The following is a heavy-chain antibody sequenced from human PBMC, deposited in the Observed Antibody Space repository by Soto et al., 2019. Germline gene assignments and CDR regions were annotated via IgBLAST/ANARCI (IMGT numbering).Heavy chain of an antibody. J-gene: IGHJ4*02. CDR2: INHRGST. CDR1: GGSFSGYY. V-gene: IGHV4-34*01. D-gene: IGHD3-22*01. CDR3: ARGSAYDSSGYPYYFDY. Sequence: SETLSLTCAVYGGSFSGYYWSWIRQPPGKGLEWIGEINHRGSTNYNPSLKSRVTISVDTSKNQFSLKLSSVTAADTAVYYCARGSAYDSSGYPYYFDYWGQGTLVTVSS.